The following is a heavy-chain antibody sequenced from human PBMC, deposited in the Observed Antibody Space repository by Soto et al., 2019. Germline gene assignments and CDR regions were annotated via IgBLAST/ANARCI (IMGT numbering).Heavy chain of an antibody. CDR3: ASDYGSGVEMDV. CDR1: GYTFSGYY. D-gene: IGHD3-10*01. J-gene: IGHJ6*02. V-gene: IGHV1-46*01. CDR2: FKPTSGGST. Sequence: ASVKVSCKPSGYTFSGYYVHGVRQAPSQGLEWLGVFKPTSGGSTRYAPRLQGRVTMTRDTSTSTVYMELGSLRFDDKAVFFCASDYGSGVEMDVWGQGTRVTVSS.